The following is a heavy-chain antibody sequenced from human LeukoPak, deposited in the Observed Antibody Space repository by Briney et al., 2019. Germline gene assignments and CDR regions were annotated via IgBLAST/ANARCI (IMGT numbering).Heavy chain of an antibody. D-gene: IGHD6-13*01. Sequence: GGSLRLPCAASGFTFSSYWMSWVRQAPGKGLEWVANIKQDGSEKYYVDSVKGRFTISRDNAKNSLYLQMNSLRAEDTAVYYCARGPLWAAEGYYFDYWGQGTLVTVSS. CDR3: ARGPLWAAEGYYFDY. CDR1: GFTFSSYW. CDR2: IKQDGSEK. J-gene: IGHJ4*02. V-gene: IGHV3-7*01.